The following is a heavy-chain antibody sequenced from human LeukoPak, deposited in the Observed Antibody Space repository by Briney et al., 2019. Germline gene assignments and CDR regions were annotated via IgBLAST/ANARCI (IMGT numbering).Heavy chain of an antibody. CDR2: ISPGDSHT. J-gene: IGHJ4*02. V-gene: IGHV5-51*01. Sequence: GESLKISCKGSGYSFTSYWICWVRQMRGKPLEWLGIISPGDSHTKYSPSFQGHVTLSADKSISTAYLQWSSLKASDSAIYYCARPNRGALFDYWGQGTLVAVSS. CDR1: GYSFTSYW. CDR3: ARPNRGALFDY. D-gene: IGHD1-14*01.